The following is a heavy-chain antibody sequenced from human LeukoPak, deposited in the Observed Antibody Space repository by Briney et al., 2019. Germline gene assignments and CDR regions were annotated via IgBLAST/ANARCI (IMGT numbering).Heavy chain of an antibody. CDR3: ARDNSEYSSSWSYLDY. J-gene: IGHJ4*02. V-gene: IGHV4-30-4*07. Sequence: SETLSLTCTVSGGSISSDDYHWSWIRQPAGKGLEWIGYIYYSGSTYYNPSLKSRVTISVDTSKNQFSLKLSSVTAADTAVYYCARDNSEYSSSWSYLDYWGQGTLVTVSS. CDR2: IYYSGST. D-gene: IGHD6-13*01. CDR1: GGSISSDDYH.